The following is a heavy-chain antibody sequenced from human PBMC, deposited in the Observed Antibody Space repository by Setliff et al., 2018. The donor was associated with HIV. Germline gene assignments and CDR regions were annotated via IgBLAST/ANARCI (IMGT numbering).Heavy chain of an antibody. CDR3: ARSGRRYYDILTDYYVDFPFDY. CDR2: IGSSGNTI. V-gene: IGHV3-48*03. J-gene: IGHJ4*02. CDR1: GSSFSTYE. D-gene: IGHD3-9*01. Sequence: LRLSCAASGSSFSTYEMNWVRQAPGKGLEWVSCIGSSGNTIYYADSVKGRFTISRDNAKNSLYLQMNSLRAEDTAVYYCARSGRRYYDILTDYYVDFPFDYWGQGALVTVSS.